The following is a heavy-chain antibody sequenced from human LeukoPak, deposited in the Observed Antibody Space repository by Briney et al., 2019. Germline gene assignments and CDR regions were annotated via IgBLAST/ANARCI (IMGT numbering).Heavy chain of an antibody. CDR1: GYTFTGYY. D-gene: IGHD6-13*01. CDR2: INPKSGGT. V-gene: IGHV1-2*02. Sequence: GASVKVSCKASGYTFTGYYMHWVRLAPGQGLEWMGWINPKSGGTNYAQKFQGRITMTRDTSISTAYMELSRLRSDDTAVYYCARDLGVPGIADCWGQGTLVTVSS. CDR3: ARDLGVPGIADC. J-gene: IGHJ4*02.